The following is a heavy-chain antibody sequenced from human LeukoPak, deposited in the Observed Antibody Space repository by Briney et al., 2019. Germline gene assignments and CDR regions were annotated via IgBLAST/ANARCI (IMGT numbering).Heavy chain of an antibody. CDR2: ISYDGSNK. J-gene: IGHJ4*02. CDR1: GFTFSSYG. Sequence: LPGRSLRLSCAASGFTFSSYGMHWVRQAPGKGLEWVAVISYDGSNKYYADSVKGRFTISRDNSKNTLYLQMNSLRAEDTAVYYCARDTSSFTVVTGEVDYWGQGTLVTVSS. V-gene: IGHV3-30*19. CDR3: ARDTSSFTVVTGEVDY. D-gene: IGHD4-23*01.